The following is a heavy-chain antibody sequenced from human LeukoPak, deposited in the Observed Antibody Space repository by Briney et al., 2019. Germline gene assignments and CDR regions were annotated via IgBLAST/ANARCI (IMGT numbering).Heavy chain of an antibody. Sequence: ASVKVSCKASGYTFTSYGISWVRQAPGQGLEWMGMINPSGGTTSYAQKFQGRVTMTRDMSTSTVFLELNSLRSEDTAVYYCASGDYGVPFDYWGPGTLVTVSS. CDR2: INPSGGTT. CDR3: ASGDYGVPFDY. V-gene: IGHV1-46*01. D-gene: IGHD4-17*01. J-gene: IGHJ4*02. CDR1: GYTFTSYG.